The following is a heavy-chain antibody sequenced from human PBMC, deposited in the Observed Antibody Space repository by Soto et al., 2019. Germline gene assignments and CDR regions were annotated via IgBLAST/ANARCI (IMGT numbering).Heavy chain of an antibody. V-gene: IGHV1-8*01. CDR1: GYTFTRYD. Sequence: QVQLVQSGAEVKKPGASVKVSCKTSGYTFTRYDINWVRQATGQGLEWMGWMNTKSGYTGSAQRFQGRITMTRDTSISTAYMELSSLRSEDTAMYYCARTDGDLDYWGQGTLVTVSS. J-gene: IGHJ4*01. CDR2: MNTKSGYT. CDR3: ARTDGDLDY. D-gene: IGHD4-17*01.